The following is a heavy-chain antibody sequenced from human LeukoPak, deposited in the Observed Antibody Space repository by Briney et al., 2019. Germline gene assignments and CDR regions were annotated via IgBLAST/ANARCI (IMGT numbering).Heavy chain of an antibody. CDR2: IYYSGTT. CDR3: VRQYYDILTGYSDLFDI. D-gene: IGHD3-9*01. V-gene: IGHV4-39*01. CDR1: GGSIGSPSHY. Sequence: SETLSLTCTVSGGSIGSPSHYWGWIRQSPGKGLEWIGSIYYSGTTQDNPSLMSRVTISVDTSKNQFSLKLTSVTAADTSVYYCVRQYYDILTGYSDLFDIWGPGAKVIVSS. J-gene: IGHJ3*02.